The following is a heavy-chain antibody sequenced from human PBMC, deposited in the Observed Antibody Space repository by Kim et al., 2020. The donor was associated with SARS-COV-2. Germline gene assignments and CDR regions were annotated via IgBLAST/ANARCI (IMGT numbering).Heavy chain of an antibody. D-gene: IGHD4-4*01. CDR3: ARGPNYSPFDY. V-gene: IGHV3-48*03. CDR2: ISGSGTTI. Sequence: GGSLRLSCAASGFTFSSYEMNWVRQAPGKGLEWVSYISGSGTTIYYADSGRGRFTISRDNDKNSLYLQMNSLRAEDTAVYYCARGPNYSPFDYWGQGTLV. J-gene: IGHJ4*02. CDR1: GFTFSSYE.